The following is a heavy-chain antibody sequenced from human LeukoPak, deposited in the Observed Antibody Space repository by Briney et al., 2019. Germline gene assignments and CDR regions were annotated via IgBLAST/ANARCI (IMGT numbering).Heavy chain of an antibody. Sequence: ASVKVSCKASGYTLTSHDINWVPQATGQGLEWMGWMNPNSGDTGYAQKLQGRVTMTRDTSVSTAYMELSSLTSEDTAVYYCAKPSSTSGHYYYYMDVWGKGTTVTVSS. CDR2: MNPNSGDT. CDR3: AKPSSTSGHYYYYMDV. CDR1: GYTLTSHD. V-gene: IGHV1-8*01. D-gene: IGHD2-2*01. J-gene: IGHJ6*03.